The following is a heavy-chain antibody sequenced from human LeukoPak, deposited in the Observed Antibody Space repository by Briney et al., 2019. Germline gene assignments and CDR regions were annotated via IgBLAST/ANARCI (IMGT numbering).Heavy chain of an antibody. V-gene: IGHV4-4*07. J-gene: IGHJ6*03. CDR3: ARGIAVSGTFRYYYYYMDV. D-gene: IGHD6-19*01. CDR2: IYTSGST. Sequence: SETLSLTCTVSGGSISSYYWTWIRQPAGKGLEWIGRIYTSGSTNYNPSLKSRVTVSVDTSKNQFSLKLSSVTAADTAVYYCARGIAVSGTFRYYYYYMDVWGKGTTVTVSS. CDR1: GGSISSYY.